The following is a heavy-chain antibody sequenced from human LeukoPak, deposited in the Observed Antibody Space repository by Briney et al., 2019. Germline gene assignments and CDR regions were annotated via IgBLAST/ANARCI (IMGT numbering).Heavy chain of an antibody. CDR2: ISYDGSNK. CDR3: AKDHRSGFGELLVDY. CDR1: GFTFSSYG. Sequence: PGGSLRLSCAASGFTFSSYGMHWVRQAPGKGLEWVAVISYDGSNKYYADSVKGRFTISRDNSKNTLYLQMNSLRAEDTAVYYCAKDHRSGFGELLVDYWGQGTLVTVSS. J-gene: IGHJ4*02. D-gene: IGHD3-10*01. V-gene: IGHV3-30*18.